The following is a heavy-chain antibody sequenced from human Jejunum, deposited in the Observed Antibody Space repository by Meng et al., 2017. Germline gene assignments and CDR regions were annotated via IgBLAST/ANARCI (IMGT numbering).Heavy chain of an antibody. D-gene: IGHD5-24*01. V-gene: IGHV4-31*03. CDR2: IYYTGRT. CDR1: GGSLSSGGYY. CDR3: VARDGYNSPALGY. Sequence: QVQLQESGPGLVKPSQTLSLTCTVSGGSLSSGGYYWNWIRQHEGRGLEWIGYIYYTGRTDYNPSLRSRVTISRDTSKNQFSLKVTSVTAAGTAMYYCVARDGYNSPALGYWGQGNLVTVSS. J-gene: IGHJ4*02.